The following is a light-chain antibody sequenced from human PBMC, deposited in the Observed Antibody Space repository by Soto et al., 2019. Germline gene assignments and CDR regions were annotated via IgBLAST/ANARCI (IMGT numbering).Light chain of an antibody. CDR2: KAS. CDR1: HSISDW. Sequence: DIQMTQSPSTLSASVGDRVTITCRASHSISDWLAWFQQKPGKAPKLLIYKASTLEIGVPSRFSGSASGTEFTLTISSLQPEDFATYYCQQSYSTLITFGQGTRLEIK. V-gene: IGKV1-5*03. J-gene: IGKJ5*01. CDR3: QQSYSTLIT.